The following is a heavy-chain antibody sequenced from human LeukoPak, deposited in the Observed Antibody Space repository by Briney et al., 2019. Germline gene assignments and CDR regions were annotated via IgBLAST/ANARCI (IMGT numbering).Heavy chain of an antibody. J-gene: IGHJ6*03. CDR2: IKQDGREK. Sequence: GGSLRLSCAASGFTFSSYWMSWVRQAPGKGLEWVANIKQDGREKYYVDSVKGRFTISRDNAKNSLYLQMNSLRAEDTAVYYCARDRAESAWGLYDYVWGSYRHYYYYYMDVWGKGTTVTVSS. V-gene: IGHV3-7*01. CDR1: GFTFSSYW. D-gene: IGHD3-16*02. CDR3: ARDRAESAWGLYDYVWGSYRHYYYYYMDV.